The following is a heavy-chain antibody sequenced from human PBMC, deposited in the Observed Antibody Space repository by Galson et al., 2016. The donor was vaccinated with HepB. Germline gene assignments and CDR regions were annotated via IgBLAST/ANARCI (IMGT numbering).Heavy chain of an antibody. J-gene: IGHJ5*01. Sequence: SLRLSCAASGFIFSNSVMSWVRQAPGKGLEWVSVTSTLVDSTYYADSVKGRFTVSRDNSKNTVYRQMNSLRAEDTAVYYCAKASGYSNSWFNYWGQGTLVTVSS. CDR1: GFIFSNSV. V-gene: IGHV3-23*01. CDR3: AKASGYSNSWFNY. D-gene: IGHD5-12*01. CDR2: TSTLVDST.